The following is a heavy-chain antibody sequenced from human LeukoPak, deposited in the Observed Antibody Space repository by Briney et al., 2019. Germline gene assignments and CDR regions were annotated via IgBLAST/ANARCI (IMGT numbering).Heavy chain of an antibody. CDR2: INTDASST. V-gene: IGHV3-74*01. J-gene: IGHJ3*02. CDR1: GFTFSPYW. Sequence: PGGSLRLSCAASGFTFSPYWMHWVRQAPGKGLVCVSRINTDASSTNSADSVKGRFTISRDNAKNTLYLQMNSLRAEDTAVYYCARALPAFNIWGQGTMVTVSS. D-gene: IGHD2-15*01. CDR3: ARALPAFNI.